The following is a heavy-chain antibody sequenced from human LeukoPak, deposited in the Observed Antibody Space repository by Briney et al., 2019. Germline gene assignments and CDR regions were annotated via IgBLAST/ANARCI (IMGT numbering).Heavy chain of an antibody. D-gene: IGHD5-12*01. J-gene: IGHJ4*02. CDR3: AREGEIGYDLSDY. Sequence: ASVTVSYTASGYTFTHYYMNWVRQAPRQALEWMGIINPSGGSTGYAQKFQGRVTVTRDTSTSTVYMELSSLRSEDTAMYYCAREGEIGYDLSDYWGQGTLVTVSS. CDR1: GYTFTHYY. CDR2: INPSGGST. V-gene: IGHV1-46*01.